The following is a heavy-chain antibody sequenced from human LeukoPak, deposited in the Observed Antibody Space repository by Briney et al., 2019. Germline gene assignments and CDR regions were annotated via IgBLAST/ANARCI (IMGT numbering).Heavy chain of an antibody. CDR1: GFIFSKYD. CDR2: IKSDGSTT. V-gene: IGHV3-74*01. Sequence: GGSLRLSCAASGFIFSKYDMSWVRHAPGKGLVWVSRIKSDGSTTTYADSVKGRFTISRDNAKNTLYLQMNSLRAEDTAVYYCARVVDTHFDYWGQGTLVTVSS. CDR3: ARVVDTHFDY. J-gene: IGHJ4*02. D-gene: IGHD5-18*01.